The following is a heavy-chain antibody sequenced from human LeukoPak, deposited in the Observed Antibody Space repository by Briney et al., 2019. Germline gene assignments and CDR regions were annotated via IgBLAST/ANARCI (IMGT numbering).Heavy chain of an antibody. Sequence: GGSLRLSCAASGFTFSGYYMTWIRQAPGKGLEWASYISSSGSNVYYVDSVQGRFTISRDNAKNSLYLQMNSLGAEDTAVYYCARYNYGRGDYWGQGTLVTVSS. CDR1: GFTFSGYY. CDR2: ISSSGSNV. D-gene: IGHD5-24*01. J-gene: IGHJ4*02. V-gene: IGHV3-11*04. CDR3: ARYNYGRGDY.